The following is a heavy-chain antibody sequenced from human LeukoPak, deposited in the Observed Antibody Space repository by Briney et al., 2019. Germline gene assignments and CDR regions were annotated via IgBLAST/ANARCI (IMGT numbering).Heavy chain of an antibody. Sequence: SETLSLTCTVSGGSISSYYWSWIRQPPGKGLEWIGYIYYSGSTNYNPSLKSRVTISVDTSKNQFSLKLSSVTAADTAVYYCARGGYYYYGMDVWGQGTTVTASS. CDR3: ARGGYYYYGMDV. CDR2: IYYSGST. J-gene: IGHJ6*02. V-gene: IGHV4-59*01. CDR1: GGSISSYY.